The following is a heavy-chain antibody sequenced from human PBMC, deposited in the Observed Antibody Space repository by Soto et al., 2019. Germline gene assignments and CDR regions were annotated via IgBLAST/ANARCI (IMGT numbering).Heavy chain of an antibody. V-gene: IGHV3-23*01. Sequence: EVQLLESGGGLVQPGGSLRLSCAASGFTFSSYAMSWVRQAPGKGLEWVSAISGSGGSTYYADSVKGRFTISRDNSKNTLYLQMNSLRAEDTAVYYCANLPVGYYDSSGPTTGYWGQGTLVTVSS. CDR2: ISGSGGST. CDR3: ANLPVGYYDSSGPTTGY. CDR1: GFTFSSYA. J-gene: IGHJ4*02. D-gene: IGHD3-22*01.